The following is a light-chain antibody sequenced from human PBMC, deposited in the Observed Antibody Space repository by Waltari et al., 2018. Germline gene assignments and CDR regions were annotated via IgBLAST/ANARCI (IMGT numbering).Light chain of an antibody. V-gene: IGKV4-1*01. CDR2: WEY. Sequence: DIVMTQSPDSLTVSLGERVTLNCKSSQSVLYISNNKNYLSWYQQKPGQPPKLLFSWEYIRESGVPERFSGRGSGTDFTLTISSLQAEDVAVYYCQQYYAIPYTFGQGTKLELK. J-gene: IGKJ2*01. CDR1: QSVLYISNNKNY. CDR3: QQYYAIPYT.